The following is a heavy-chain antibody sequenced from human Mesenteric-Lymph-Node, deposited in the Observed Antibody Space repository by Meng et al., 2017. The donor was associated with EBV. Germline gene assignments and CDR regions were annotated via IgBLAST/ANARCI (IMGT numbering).Heavy chain of an antibody. Sequence: VRCVASGGAVGQPRRSLRLSCAASRFTFSSYCMHWVRQAPGKGLELLAVISSDGNDKYYADSVKGRFTISRDNSKNTVYLQMNSLGVEDTAMYYCSKVWAPWGQGTLVTVSS. CDR1: RFTFSSYC. J-gene: IGHJ5*02. V-gene: IGHV3-30*18. D-gene: IGHD3-16*01. CDR2: ISSDGNDK. CDR3: SKVWAP.